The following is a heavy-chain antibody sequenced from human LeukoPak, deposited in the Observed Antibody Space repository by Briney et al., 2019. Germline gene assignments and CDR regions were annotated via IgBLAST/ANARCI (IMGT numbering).Heavy chain of an antibody. CDR3: ARGLAYYDILTGYYY. CDR2: INHSGGT. V-gene: IGHV4-34*01. Sequence: SETLSLTCAVYGGSFSGYYWSWIRQPPGKGLEWIGDINHSGGTNYNPSLKSRVTISVDTSKNQFSLKLGSVTAADTAVYYCARGLAYYDILTGYYYWGQGTLVTVSS. CDR1: GGSFSGYY. D-gene: IGHD3-9*01. J-gene: IGHJ4*02.